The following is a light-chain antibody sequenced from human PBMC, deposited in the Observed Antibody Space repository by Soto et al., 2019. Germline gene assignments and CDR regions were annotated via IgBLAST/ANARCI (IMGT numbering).Light chain of an antibody. CDR2: VAS. V-gene: IGKV3-11*01. CDR1: QSFFNY. Sequence: EIVLTHSPATLSFSPLERATLSCRASQSFFNYLAWYQQKPGQAPRLLISVASNRATGIPARFSGSGSGTDFTLTISSLESEDFAVYYCQQRGTFGQGTRLE. CDR3: QQRGT. J-gene: IGKJ5*01.